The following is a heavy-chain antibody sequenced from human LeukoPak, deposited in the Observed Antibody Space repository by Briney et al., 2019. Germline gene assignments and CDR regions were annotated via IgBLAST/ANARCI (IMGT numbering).Heavy chain of an antibody. V-gene: IGHV1-2*02. CDR3: ARGERITIFRRMGNWFDP. Sequence: ASVKVSCKASGYTFTGYYMHWVRQAPGQGLEWMGWINPNSGGTNYAQKFQGRVAMTRDTSISTAYMELSRLRSDDTAVYYCARGERITIFRRMGNWFDPWGQGTLDTVSS. J-gene: IGHJ5*02. D-gene: IGHD3-3*01. CDR2: INPNSGGT. CDR1: GYTFTGYY.